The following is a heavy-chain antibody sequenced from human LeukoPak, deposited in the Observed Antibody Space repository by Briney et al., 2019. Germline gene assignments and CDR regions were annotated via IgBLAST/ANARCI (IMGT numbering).Heavy chain of an antibody. V-gene: IGHV3-23*01. CDR3: AKDLAIRGVRGVPT. Sequence: PGGSLRLSWAASGFTFSSYAMSWVRQAPGKGLEWVSAISGSGGSTYYADSVKGRFTISRDNFKNTLYLQMNSLRAEDTAVYYCAKDLAIRGVRGVPTWGQGTLVTVSS. J-gene: IGHJ5*02. D-gene: IGHD3-10*01. CDR1: GFTFSSYA. CDR2: ISGSGGST.